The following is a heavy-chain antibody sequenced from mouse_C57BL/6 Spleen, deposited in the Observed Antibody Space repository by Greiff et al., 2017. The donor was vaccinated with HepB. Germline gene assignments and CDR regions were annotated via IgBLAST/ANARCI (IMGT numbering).Heavy chain of an antibody. J-gene: IGHJ4*01. Sequence: QVQLQQPGAELVKPGASVKLSCKASGYTFTSYWMHWVKQRPGQGLEWIGMIHPNSGSTNYNEKFKSKATLTVDKSSSTAYMQLSSLTSEDSAVYYCARRGYSNHYAMDYWGQGASVTVSS. CDR3: ARRGYSNHYAMDY. CDR2: IHPNSGST. D-gene: IGHD2-5*01. V-gene: IGHV1-64*01. CDR1: GYTFTSYW.